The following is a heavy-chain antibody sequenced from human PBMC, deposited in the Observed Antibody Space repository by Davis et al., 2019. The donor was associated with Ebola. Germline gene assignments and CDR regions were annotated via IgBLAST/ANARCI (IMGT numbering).Heavy chain of an antibody. CDR2: IYYSGST. CDR3: SRGIVVDH. CDR1: GGSVSSGSYY. J-gene: IGHJ4*02. Sequence: PGGSLRLSCTVSGGSVSSGSYYWSWIRQPPGKGLEWIGYIYYSGSTNYNPSLKSRVTISVDPSKNQFSLKLSSVTAADTAVYYCSRGIVVDHWGQGTLVTVSS. D-gene: IGHD3-22*01. V-gene: IGHV4-61*01.